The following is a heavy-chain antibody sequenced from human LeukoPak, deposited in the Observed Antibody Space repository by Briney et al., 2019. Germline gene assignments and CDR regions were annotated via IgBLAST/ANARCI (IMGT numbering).Heavy chain of an antibody. V-gene: IGHV3-23*01. D-gene: IGHD2-15*01. Sequence: GGSLRLSCAASGFTFSSHWMDWVRQAPGKGLEWVSAISGSGGSTYYADSVKGRFTISRDNSKNTLYLQMNSLRAEDTAVYYCAKDSVVVAATLFPYYYYYGMDVWGQGTTVTVSS. CDR3: AKDSVVVAATLFPYYYYYGMDV. J-gene: IGHJ6*02. CDR2: ISGSGGST. CDR1: GFTFSSHW.